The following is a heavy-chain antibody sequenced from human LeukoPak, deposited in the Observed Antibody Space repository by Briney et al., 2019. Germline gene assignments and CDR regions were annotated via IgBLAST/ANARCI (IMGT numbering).Heavy chain of an antibody. V-gene: IGHV4-39*07. CDR3: ERDRTAANYSYYYMDV. Sequence: SETLSLTCTVSWGSITSSIHHWGWLRQPPGEGLEWIGSIYTSGITNYHPSRKSRVPMSVDTSKNQFSLKLSSVTAADTAVYYCERDRTAANYSYYYMDVWGKGTTVTISS. J-gene: IGHJ6*03. D-gene: IGHD2-2*01. CDR2: IYTSGIT. CDR1: WGSITSSIHH.